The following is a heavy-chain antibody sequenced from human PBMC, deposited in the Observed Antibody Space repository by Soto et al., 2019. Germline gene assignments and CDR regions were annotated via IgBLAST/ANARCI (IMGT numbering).Heavy chain of an antibody. D-gene: IGHD2-8*01. CDR2: IIPIFGTA. CDR1: GGTFSSYA. V-gene: IGHV1-69*13. Sequence: ASVKVSCKASGGTFSSYAISWVRQAPGQGLEWMGGIIPIFGTANYAQKFQGRVTITADESTSTAYMELSSLRSEDTAVYYCARGQNPLGIGMVAFDIWGQGTMVTVSS. CDR3: ARGQNPLGIGMVAFDI. J-gene: IGHJ3*02.